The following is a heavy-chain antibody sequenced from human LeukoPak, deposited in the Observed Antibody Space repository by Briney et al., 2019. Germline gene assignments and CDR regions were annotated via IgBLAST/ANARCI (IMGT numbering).Heavy chain of an antibody. V-gene: IGHV4-59*08. Sequence: SETLSLTCTVSGGSISSYYWSWIRQPPGKGLEWIGYIYYSGSTNYNPSLKSRVTISVDTSKNQFSLKLSSVTAADTAVYYCATHETALFDYWGQGTLVTVSS. D-gene: IGHD5-18*01. CDR3: ATHETALFDY. CDR2: IYYSGST. CDR1: GGSISSYY. J-gene: IGHJ4*02.